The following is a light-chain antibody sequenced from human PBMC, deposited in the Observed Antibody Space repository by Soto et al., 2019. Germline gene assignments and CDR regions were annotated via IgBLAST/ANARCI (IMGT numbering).Light chain of an antibody. CDR1: SSDVGGYNY. J-gene: IGLJ1*01. CDR2: EVS. V-gene: IGLV2-14*01. CDR3: SSYTSSSTWV. Sequence: QSVLTQPASVSGSPGQSITISCTGTSSDVGGYNYVSWYQQHPGKAPKLMIYEVSNRPSGVSNRFSGSKSGNTASLTISGLQADDEDDYYCSSYTSSSTWVFGTGTKVTVL.